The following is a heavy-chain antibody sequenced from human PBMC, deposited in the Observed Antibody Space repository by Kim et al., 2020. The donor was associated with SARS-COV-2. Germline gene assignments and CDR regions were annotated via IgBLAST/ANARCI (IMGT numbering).Heavy chain of an antibody. Sequence: PSPKSRVTLSVDTSKTQFSLKLSSVTAADTAVYYCARVPGGPGGFFDSWGQGTLVTVSS. V-gene: IGHV4-59*01. D-gene: IGHD3-16*01. J-gene: IGHJ4*02. CDR3: ARVPGGPGGFFDS.